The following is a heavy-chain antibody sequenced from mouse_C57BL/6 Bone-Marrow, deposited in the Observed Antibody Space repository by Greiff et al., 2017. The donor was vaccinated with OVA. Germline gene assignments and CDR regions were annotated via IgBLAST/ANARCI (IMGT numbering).Heavy chain of an antibody. CDR3: ARKDDDYDY. V-gene: IGHV1-55*01. CDR2: IYPGSGST. Sequence: QVQLQHLGADLVKPGASVKMSCKASGYIFTSYWITWVTQRPGQGLGWFGDIYPGSGSTNYNEKFKSKATLTGDTSSNTAYMQLSSLTSEDSAVYYCARKDDDYDYWGQGTTLTVSS. CDR1: GYIFTSYW. J-gene: IGHJ2*01. D-gene: IGHD2-4*01.